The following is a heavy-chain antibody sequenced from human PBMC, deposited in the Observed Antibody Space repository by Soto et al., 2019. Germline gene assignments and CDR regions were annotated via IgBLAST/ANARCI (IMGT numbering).Heavy chain of an antibody. CDR2: TSYDGSNT. CDR3: AKDGNSGYDWDYYYGMDV. CDR1: GFTFSSFA. J-gene: IGHJ6*04. V-gene: IGHV3-30*01. D-gene: IGHD5-12*01. Sequence: QVQLVESGGGVVQPGRSLRLSCAASGFTFSSFAMHWVRQAPGKGLEWVAVTSYDGSNTYYADSVKGRFTISRDNSKNTLYLQRNSLRAEDTAVYYCAKDGNSGYDWDYYYGMDVWGKGTTVTVSS.